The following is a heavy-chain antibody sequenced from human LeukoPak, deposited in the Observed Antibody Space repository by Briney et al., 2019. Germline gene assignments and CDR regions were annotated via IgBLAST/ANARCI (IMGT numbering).Heavy chain of an antibody. V-gene: IGHV3-33*01. D-gene: IGHD1-1*01. Sequence: GGSLRLSCAASRFSFSNYGMHWVRQAPGRGLEWVAVIWYDGTNKYYGDSVKGRFTISRDNSKNMLYLQMNSLRAEDTAVYYCAAERRRKELDYWGQGTLVTVSS. CDR2: IWYDGTNK. J-gene: IGHJ4*02. CDR3: AAERRRKELDY. CDR1: RFSFSNYG.